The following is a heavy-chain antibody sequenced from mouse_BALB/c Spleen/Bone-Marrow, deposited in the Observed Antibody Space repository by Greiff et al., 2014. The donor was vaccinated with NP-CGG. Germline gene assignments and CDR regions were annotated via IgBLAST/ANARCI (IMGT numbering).Heavy chain of an antibody. CDR3: ARDRDGYGGWCFDD. D-gene: IGHD2-2*01. V-gene: IGHV1S41*01. J-gene: IGHJ1*01. CDR1: GYTFTNYW. CDR2: IAPGSGST. Sequence: DLVKPGASVKLSCKTSGYTFTNYWINWIKQRPGQGLEWLGRIAPGSGSTYYNEMFKVKAPLTVDTSSSTAYIQLISTSSEDFTVYLCARDRDGYGGWCFDDWGAGTTVTVSS.